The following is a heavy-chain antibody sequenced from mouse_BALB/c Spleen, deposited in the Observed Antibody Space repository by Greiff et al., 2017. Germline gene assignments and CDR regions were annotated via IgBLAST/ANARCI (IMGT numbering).Heavy chain of an antibody. Sequence: EVQVVESGGDLVKPGGSLKLSCAASGFTFSSYGMSWVRQTPDKRLEWVATISSGGSYTYYPDSVKGRFTISRDNAKNTLYLQMSSLKSEDTAMYYCARLGRGTYYFDYWGQGTTLTVSS. CDR2: ISSGGSYT. D-gene: IGHD4-1*01. J-gene: IGHJ2*01. V-gene: IGHV5-6*01. CDR3: ARLGRGTYYFDY. CDR1: GFTFSSYG.